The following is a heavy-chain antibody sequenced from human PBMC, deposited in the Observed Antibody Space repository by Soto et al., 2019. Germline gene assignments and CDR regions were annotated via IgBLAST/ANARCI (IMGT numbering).Heavy chain of an antibody. J-gene: IGHJ5*02. V-gene: IGHV1-18*01. CDR1: GYTFTSYG. CDR2: ISAYNGNT. D-gene: IGHD3-10*01. Sequence: ASVKVSCKASGYTFTSYGISWVRQAPGQRLEWMGWISAYNGNTNYAQKLQGRVTMTTDTSTSTAYMELRSLRSDDTAVYYCARALTIYYYGSGSYDWFDPWGQGTLVTVSS. CDR3: ARALTIYYYGSGSYDWFDP.